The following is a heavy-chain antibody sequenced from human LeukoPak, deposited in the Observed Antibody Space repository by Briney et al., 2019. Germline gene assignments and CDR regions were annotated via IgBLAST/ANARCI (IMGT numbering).Heavy chain of an antibody. Sequence: PSETLSLTCTVSGGSISSGDYYWSWIRQPPGKGLEWIAYIYYSGTTYYNPSLKSRVTISVDTSKNQFSLKLSSVTAADTAVYYCARGPTVTRYFDYWGQGTLATVSS. CDR3: ARGPTVTRYFDY. CDR2: IYYSGTT. J-gene: IGHJ4*02. D-gene: IGHD4-17*01. V-gene: IGHV4-30-4*01. CDR1: GGSISSGDYY.